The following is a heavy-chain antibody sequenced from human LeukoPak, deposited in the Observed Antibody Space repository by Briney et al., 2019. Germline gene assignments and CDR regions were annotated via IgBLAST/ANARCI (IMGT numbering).Heavy chain of an antibody. V-gene: IGHV4-4*07. D-gene: IGHD3-3*01. Sequence: SETLSLTCSVSGGSIESYYWSWIRQPAGKGLEWIGRIYTSGSTNYNPSLKSRVTISIDTSKNQFSLKLSSVTAADTAVYYCARESSITIFGVIRPYYYMDVWGKGTTVTVSS. CDR1: GGSIESYY. J-gene: IGHJ6*03. CDR2: IYTSGST. CDR3: ARESSITIFGVIRPYYYMDV.